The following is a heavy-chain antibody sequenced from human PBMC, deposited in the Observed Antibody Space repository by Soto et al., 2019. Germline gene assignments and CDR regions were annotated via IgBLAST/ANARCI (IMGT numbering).Heavy chain of an antibody. CDR1: GYTVTNYY. V-gene: IGHV1-46*01. CDR3: ARLGFEYDTSTPYYSVLHYYGVDV. Sequence: GASVKVSCKASGYTVTNYYMHWVRQAPGQGLEWMGIINPSGGSTSYAQKFRGRVTMTSDTYTNTVYMELSSLRFEDTAKYYCARLGFEYDTSTPYYSVLHYYGVDVWGQGTTVTVSS. D-gene: IGHD3-9*01. CDR2: INPSGGST. J-gene: IGHJ6*02.